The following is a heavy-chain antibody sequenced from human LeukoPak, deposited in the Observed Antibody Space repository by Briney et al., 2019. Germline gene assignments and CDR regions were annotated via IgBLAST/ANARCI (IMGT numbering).Heavy chain of an antibody. CDR1: GFTFIRYG. CDR3: ARGVLRGLDYFYMDV. D-gene: IGHD2-8*01. V-gene: IGHV3-30*02. J-gene: IGHJ6*03. Sequence: PGGSLRLSCTAPGFTFIRYGMHWVRQAPGKGLGWVAFIRNDGTDRYYADSVQGRFTISRDSSKNTLFLQMKSLRADDTAVYYCARGVLRGLDYFYMDVWGNGTTVTVSS. CDR2: IRNDGTDR.